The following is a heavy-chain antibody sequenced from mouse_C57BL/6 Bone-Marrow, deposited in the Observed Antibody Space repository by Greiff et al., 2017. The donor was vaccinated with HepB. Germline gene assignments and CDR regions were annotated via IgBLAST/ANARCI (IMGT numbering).Heavy chain of an antibody. CDR1: GYTFTSYW. CDR3: AREEGNYYGSSSFAY. CDR2: IDPSDSYT. V-gene: IGHV1-69*01. Sequence: QVQLQQSGAELVMPGASVKLSCKASGYTFTSYWMHWVKQRPGQGLEWIGEIDPSDSYTNYNQKFKGKSTLTVDKSSSTAYMQLSSLTSEDSAVYYCAREEGNYYGSSSFAYWGQGTLVTVSA. J-gene: IGHJ3*01. D-gene: IGHD1-1*01.